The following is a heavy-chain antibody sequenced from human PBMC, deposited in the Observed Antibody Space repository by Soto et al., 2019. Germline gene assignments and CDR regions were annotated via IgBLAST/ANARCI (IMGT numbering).Heavy chain of an antibody. D-gene: IGHD3-22*01. CDR3: ARTYYYDTGFDY. CDR1: GFSLITSGMC. Sequence: CGPTEVNPTRTLTLTCTFSGFSLITSGMCVSWMRQPPGKALEWLALIDWDDDKYYSTSLKTRLTISKDTSKNQVVLTMTNMDPVDTATYYCARTYYYDTGFDYWGQGTLVTVSS. V-gene: IGHV2-70*01. J-gene: IGHJ4*02. CDR2: IDWDDDK.